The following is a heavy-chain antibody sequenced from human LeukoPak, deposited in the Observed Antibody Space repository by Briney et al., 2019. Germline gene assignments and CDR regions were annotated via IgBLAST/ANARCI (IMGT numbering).Heavy chain of an antibody. CDR3: ARRARHRRSLLRYSDWTAFDY. CDR1: GFTFSSYW. CDR2: IKQDGSEK. D-gene: IGHD3-9*01. V-gene: IGHV3-7*01. J-gene: IGHJ4*02. Sequence: GGSLRLSCAASGFTFSSYWMSWVRQAPGKGLEWVANIKQDGSEKYYVDSVKGRFTISRDNAKNSLYLQMNSLRAEDTAVYYCARRARHRRSLLRYSDWTAFDYWGQGTLVTVSS.